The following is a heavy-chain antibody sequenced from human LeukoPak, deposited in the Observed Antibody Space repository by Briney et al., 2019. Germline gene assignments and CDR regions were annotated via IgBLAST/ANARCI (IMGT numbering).Heavy chain of an antibody. V-gene: IGHV3-23*01. CDR2: ISGIDGST. CDR3: AHISSSWPDY. D-gene: IGHD6-13*01. CDR1: GFTFSSYA. J-gene: IGHJ4*02. Sequence: PGGSLRLSCAASGFTFSSYAMSWVRQAPGKGLEWVSAISGIDGSTYYADSVKGRFTISRDNSKNTLYLQMNSLRAEDTAVYYCAHISSSWPDYWGQGTLVTVSS.